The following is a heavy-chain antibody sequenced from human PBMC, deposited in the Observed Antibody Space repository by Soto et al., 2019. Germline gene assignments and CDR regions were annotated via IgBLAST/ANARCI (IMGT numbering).Heavy chain of an antibody. D-gene: IGHD3-10*01. CDR1: GYTFTSYD. J-gene: IGHJ6*03. CDR2: MNPNSGNT. V-gene: IGHV1-8*01. Sequence: QVQLVQSGAEVKKPGASVKVSCKASGYTFTSYDINWVRQATGQGLEWVGWMNPNSGNTGYAQKFQDRVTMTRNTSIRTANMELGSLRSEDPAVYYWGRPPWTARGRDTYYSYSMDVWAKGPRSPSP. CDR3: GRPPWTARGRDTYYSYSMDV.